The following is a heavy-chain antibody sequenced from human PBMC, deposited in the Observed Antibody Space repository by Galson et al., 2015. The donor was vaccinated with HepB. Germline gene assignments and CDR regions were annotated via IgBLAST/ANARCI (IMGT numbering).Heavy chain of an antibody. Sequence: SLRLSCAASGFTFSSYSMNWVRQAPGKGLEWVSSISSSSSYIYYADSVKGRFTISRDNAKDSLYLQMNSLRAEDTAVYYCARDWLRYFDWLGSDWGQGTLVTVSS. CDR1: GFTFSSYS. V-gene: IGHV3-21*01. J-gene: IGHJ4*02. CDR3: ARDWLRYFDWLGSD. D-gene: IGHD3-9*01. CDR2: ISSSSSYI.